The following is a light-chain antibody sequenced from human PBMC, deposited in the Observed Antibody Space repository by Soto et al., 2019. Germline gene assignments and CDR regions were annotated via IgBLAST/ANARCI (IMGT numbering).Light chain of an antibody. CDR3: QARSSLPLT. J-gene: IGKJ1*01. V-gene: IGKV3-11*01. CDR1: QSVNTY. Sequence: EIVLTQSPATLSLSPGERVSLSCRASQSVNTYFAWYQQKPGQAPRLLIYDASSRATGIPARFSGSGSGTDFTLTIRSPEPEDFAIYYCQARSSLPLTFGHGTRVEI. CDR2: DAS.